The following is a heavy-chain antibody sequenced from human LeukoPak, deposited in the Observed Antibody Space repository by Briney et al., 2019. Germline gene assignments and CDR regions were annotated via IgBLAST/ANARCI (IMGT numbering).Heavy chain of an antibody. J-gene: IGHJ4*02. CDR2: ISGSGGDT. V-gene: IGHV3-23*01. D-gene: IGHD4/OR15-4a*01. CDR3: AKARGATYGTYYFDY. Sequence: GGSPRLSCAASGFTFSSYAMNWVRQAPGKGLEWVSISGSGGDTYYADSVKGRFTISRDNSKNTLYLQMNSLRAEDTAVYYCAKARGATYGTYYFDYWGQGTLVTVSS. CDR1: GFTFSSYA.